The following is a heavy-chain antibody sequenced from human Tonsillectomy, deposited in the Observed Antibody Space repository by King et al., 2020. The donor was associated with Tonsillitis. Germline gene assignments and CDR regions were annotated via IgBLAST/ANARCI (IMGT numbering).Heavy chain of an antibody. V-gene: IGHV1-2*02. J-gene: IGHJ4*02. CDR1: GYTFTGYY. Sequence: VQLVQSGAEVKKPGASVKVSCKASGYTFTGYYIHWVRQAPGQGLEWMGWINPNSGGTDYAQKFQGRVTRTRDTFITPAYMALSRLRSDDTALYYCARARGGSYLFAYWGQGTLVTVSS. CDR3: ARARGGSYLFAY. CDR2: INPNSGGT. D-gene: IGHD1-26*01.